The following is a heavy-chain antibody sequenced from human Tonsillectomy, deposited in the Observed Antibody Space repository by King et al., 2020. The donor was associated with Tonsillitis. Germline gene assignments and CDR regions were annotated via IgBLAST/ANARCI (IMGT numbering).Heavy chain of an antibody. CDR3: ARAKRAYYDSSGYYLNYYYMDV. CDR1: GFTFSRYD. J-gene: IGHJ6*03. V-gene: IGHV3-13*04. Sequence: VQLVESGGGLVQPGGSLRLSCAASGFTFSRYDMHWVRQATGKGLEWVSAIGTAGDTYYPGSVKGRFTISRENAKNSLYLQMNSLRAGDTAVYYCARAKRAYYDSSGYYLNYYYMDVWGKGTTVTVSS. D-gene: IGHD3-22*01. CDR2: IGTAGDT.